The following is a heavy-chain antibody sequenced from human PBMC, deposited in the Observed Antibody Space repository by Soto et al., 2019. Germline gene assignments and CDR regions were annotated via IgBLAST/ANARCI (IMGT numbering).Heavy chain of an antibody. D-gene: IGHD4-17*01. CDR3: ARGGRVATVVTPSGFDY. CDR1: GGSFSGYY. Sequence: SETLSLTCAVYGGSFSGYYWSWIRQPPGKGLEWIGEINHSGSTNYNPSLKSRVTISVDTSKNQFSLKLSSVTAADTAVYYCARGGRVATVVTPSGFDYWGQGTLVTVSS. J-gene: IGHJ4*02. CDR2: INHSGST. V-gene: IGHV4-34*01.